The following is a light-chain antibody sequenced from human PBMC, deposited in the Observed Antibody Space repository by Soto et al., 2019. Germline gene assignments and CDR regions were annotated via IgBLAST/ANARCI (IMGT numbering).Light chain of an antibody. CDR2: QDS. CDR3: QAWDGKSVV. V-gene: IGLV3-1*01. CDR1: QLGTKY. J-gene: IGLJ2*01. Sequence: SYELTQAPSVSVSPGQTASITCSGDQLGTKYVCWYQQNPGQSPVMVIYQDSKRPSGITERFSGSNSGSTATLTIRGTQAMDEADYYCQAWDGKSVVFGGGTKLTVL.